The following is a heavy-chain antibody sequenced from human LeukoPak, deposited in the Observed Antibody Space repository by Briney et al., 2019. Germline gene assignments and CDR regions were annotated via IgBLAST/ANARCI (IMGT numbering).Heavy chain of an antibody. CDR1: GFTFSNYG. J-gene: IGHJ6*03. V-gene: IGHV3-23*01. CDR2: ISNSGGST. CDR3: ARSASLYYYYYMDV. Sequence: GGSLRLPCAISGFTFSNYGMNWVRQAPGKGLEWVSSISNSGGSTYYADSVKGRFTISRDNSKNTLYVQMNSLRDEDTAVYYCARSASLYYYYYMDVWGQGSTVTVSS.